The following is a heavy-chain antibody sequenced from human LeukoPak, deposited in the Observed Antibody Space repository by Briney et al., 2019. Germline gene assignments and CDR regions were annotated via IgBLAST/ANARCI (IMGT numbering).Heavy chain of an antibody. J-gene: IGHJ4*02. CDR1: GFTFSSYW. Sequence: GGSLRLSCAASGFTFSSYWMHWVRQAPGKGLVWVSRINRDGGTTTYADSVKGRFTISRDNAKSTLYLQMNSLRADDTAAYYCVRDQSGSQYALDYFESWGQGTLVTVSS. CDR2: INRDGGTT. CDR3: VRDQSGSQYALDYFES. D-gene: IGHD1-26*01. V-gene: IGHV3-74*01.